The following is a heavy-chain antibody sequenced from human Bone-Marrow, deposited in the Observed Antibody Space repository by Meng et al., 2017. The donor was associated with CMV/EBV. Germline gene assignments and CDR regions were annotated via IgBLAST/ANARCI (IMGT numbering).Heavy chain of an antibody. J-gene: IGHJ4*02. V-gene: IGHV3-9*03. CDR3: AKDLHRGEWLVKSYYFDY. CDR1: GFTFDDYA. CDR2: ISWNSGSI. D-gene: IGHD6-19*01. Sequence: SLKISCAASGFTFDDYAMHWVRQAPGKGLEWVSGISWNSGSIGYADSVKGRFTISRDNAKNSLYLQMNSLRAEDMAVYYCAKDLHRGEWLVKSYYFDYWGQGTLVTVSS.